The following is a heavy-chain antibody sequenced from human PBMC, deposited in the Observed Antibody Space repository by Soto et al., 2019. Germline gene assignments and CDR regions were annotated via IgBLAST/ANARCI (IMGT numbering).Heavy chain of an antibody. CDR2: FRSGGGT. Sequence: QVQLQESGPGLVKPSETLSLTCTVSGDSISSYNLAWIRQPPGKGLEWIGYFRSGGGTSYNPSLKSRVALSPDTSMRQFSLRLSSVTAADTDVYYCVRQGIGVLHGLVDVWGQGTTVTVSS. V-gene: IGHV4-59*08. CDR3: VRQGIGVLHGLVDV. CDR1: GDSISSYN. J-gene: IGHJ6*02. D-gene: IGHD3-10*01.